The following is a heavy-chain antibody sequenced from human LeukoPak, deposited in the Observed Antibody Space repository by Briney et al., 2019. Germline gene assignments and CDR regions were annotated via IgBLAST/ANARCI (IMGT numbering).Heavy chain of an antibody. CDR2: IRSKANSYAT. V-gene: IGHV3-73*01. D-gene: IGHD2-15*01. CDR1: GFTFSGSA. CDR3: ARLDEVAKKFDY. Sequence: GGSLRLSCAASGFTFSGSAMHWVRQASGKGLEWVGRIRSKANSYATAYAASARGRFTISRDDSKNTAYLEMNSLKTEDTAVYLCARLDEVAKKFDYWGQGALVTVSS. J-gene: IGHJ4*02.